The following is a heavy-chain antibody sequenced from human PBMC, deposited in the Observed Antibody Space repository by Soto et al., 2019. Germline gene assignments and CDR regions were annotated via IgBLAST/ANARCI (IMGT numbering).Heavy chain of an antibody. D-gene: IGHD3-22*01. Sequence: ASVKVSCKASGYTFTSYGISWVRQAPGQGLEWMGWISAYNGNTNYAQKLQGRVTMTTDASTSTAYMELRSLRSDDTAVYYCARGTADSSGSPYYYYGMDVWGQGTTVTAP. CDR3: ARGTADSSGSPYYYYGMDV. CDR1: GYTFTSYG. J-gene: IGHJ6*02. CDR2: ISAYNGNT. V-gene: IGHV1-18*01.